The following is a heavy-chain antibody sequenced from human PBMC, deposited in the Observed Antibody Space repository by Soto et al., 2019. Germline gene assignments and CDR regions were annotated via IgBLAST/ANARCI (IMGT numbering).Heavy chain of an antibody. J-gene: IGHJ6*02. CDR2: INHSGST. D-gene: IGHD2-2*01. CDR1: GGSFSGYY. CDR3: ARGYCSSTSCYPPLGMDV. V-gene: IGHV4-34*01. Sequence: QVQLQQWGAGLLKPSETLSLTCAVYGGSFSGYYWSWIRQPPGKGLEWIGEINHSGSTNYNPSLKSRVTISVETSKNQFSLKLSSVTAADTAVYYCARGYCSSTSCYPPLGMDVWGQGTTVTVSS.